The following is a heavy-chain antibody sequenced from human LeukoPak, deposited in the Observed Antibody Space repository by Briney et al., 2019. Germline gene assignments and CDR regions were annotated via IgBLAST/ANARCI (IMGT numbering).Heavy chain of an antibody. V-gene: IGHV4-31*03. CDR1: GGSISSGGYY. D-gene: IGHD3-22*01. CDR3: ARETGYYDSRGFYYYYYGMDV. CDR2: IYYSGST. Sequence: PSQTLSLTCTVSGGSISSGGYYWSWIRQHPGKGLEWIGYIYYSGSTYFNPSLKSRVTISVDTSKNQFSLKLSSVTAADTAVYYCARETGYYDSRGFYYYYYGMDVWGQGTTVTVSS. J-gene: IGHJ6*02.